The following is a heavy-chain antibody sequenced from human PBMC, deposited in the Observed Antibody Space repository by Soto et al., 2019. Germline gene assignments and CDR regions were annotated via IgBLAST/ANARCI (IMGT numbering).Heavy chain of an antibody. CDR1: GYSFTSYW. Sequence: PGESLKISCKGSGYSFTSYWISWVRQKPGKGLEWMGRIDPSDSYTNYSPSFQGHVTISADKSISTAYLQWSSLKASDTAMYYCASSSGDRSRHAIYYYYGMDVWGQGTTVTVSS. CDR2: IDPSDSYT. V-gene: IGHV5-10-1*01. D-gene: IGHD3-10*01. J-gene: IGHJ6*02. CDR3: ASSSGDRSRHAIYYYYGMDV.